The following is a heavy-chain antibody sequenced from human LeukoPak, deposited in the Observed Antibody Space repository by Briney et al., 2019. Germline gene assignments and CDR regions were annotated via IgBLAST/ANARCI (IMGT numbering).Heavy chain of an antibody. D-gene: IGHD5/OR15-5a*01. V-gene: IGHV4-38-2*02. CDR3: AALVSTRYYFDY. J-gene: IGHJ4*02. CDR1: DYSISSGYGYY. CDR2: IYHSGIT. Sequence: SETLSLTCTVSDYSISSGYGYYWGWIRQPPGKGLEWIGNIYHSGITYYNHFNSSLKSRVTISIDTSKNQFSLRLTSVTAADTAVYFCAALVSTRYYFDYWGQGTLVTVSS.